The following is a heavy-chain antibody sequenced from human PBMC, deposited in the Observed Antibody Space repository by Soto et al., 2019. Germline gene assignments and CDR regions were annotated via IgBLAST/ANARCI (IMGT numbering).Heavy chain of an antibody. J-gene: IGHJ3*02. V-gene: IGHV1-46*03. CDR2: INPSGGST. Sequence: ASVKVSCKASGYTFTSYYTHWVRQAPGQGPEWMGIINPSGGSTSYAQKFQGRVTMTRDTSTSTVYMELSSLRSEDTAVYYCARDIPTVTTEWSAFDIWGQGTMVTVSS. CDR3: ARDIPTVTTEWSAFDI. D-gene: IGHD4-17*01. CDR1: GYTFTSYY.